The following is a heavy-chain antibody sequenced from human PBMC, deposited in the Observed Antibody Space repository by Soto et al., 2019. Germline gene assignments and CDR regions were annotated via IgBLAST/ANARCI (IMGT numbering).Heavy chain of an antibody. CDR3: AKDRGLLWFGELLYDY. D-gene: IGHD3-10*01. V-gene: IGHV3-23*01. Sequence: GGSLRLSCAASGFTFSSYAMSWVRQAPGKGLEWVSAISGSGGSTYYADSVKGRFTISRDNSKNTLYLQMNSLRAEDTAIYYCAKDRGLLWFGELLYDYWGQGTLVTVSS. CDR1: GFTFSSYA. CDR2: ISGSGGST. J-gene: IGHJ4*02.